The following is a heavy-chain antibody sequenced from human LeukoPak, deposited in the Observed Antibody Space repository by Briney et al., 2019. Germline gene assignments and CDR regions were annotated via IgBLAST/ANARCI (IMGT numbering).Heavy chain of an antibody. V-gene: IGHV3-23*01. Sequence: PGGSLRLSCAASGFPFRSYAMSWVRQPPGKGLEWVSAISGSGGITYYADSVKARFTISRDSSKSTLDLQMNSLRAENTGGYYCAKAHQKEDGWFGDWGQGTLVTVSS. D-gene: IGHD4-17*01. CDR1: GFPFRSYA. CDR3: AKAHQKEDGWFGD. CDR2: ISGSGGIT. J-gene: IGHJ4*02.